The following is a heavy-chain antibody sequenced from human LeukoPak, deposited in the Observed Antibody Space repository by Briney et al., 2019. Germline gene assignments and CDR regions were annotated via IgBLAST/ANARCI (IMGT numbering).Heavy chain of an antibody. CDR1: GGSFSGYS. Sequence: PSETLSLTCAVYGGSFSGYSWSWIRQPPGKGLEWIGEINHSGSLNYNPSLKSRVTISVDMSKNQLSLNLSSVTAADTAVYYCARVGVMATVNGYRYHSLDVWGQGTTVAVSS. J-gene: IGHJ6*02. CDR3: ARVGVMATVNGYRYHSLDV. V-gene: IGHV4-34*01. D-gene: IGHD3-16*01. CDR2: INHSGSL.